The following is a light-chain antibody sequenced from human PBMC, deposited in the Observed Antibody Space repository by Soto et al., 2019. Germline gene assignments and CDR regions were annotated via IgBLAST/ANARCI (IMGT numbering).Light chain of an antibody. Sequence: QSALTQPASVAGSPGQSITISCTGTSSDVGGYNYVSWYQQHPGKAPKLMIYDVSNRPSGVSNRFSGSKSGNTASLTISGLQAEDEADYYCSSYTSSSTPHVVFGGGTKLTVL. J-gene: IGLJ2*01. V-gene: IGLV2-14*01. CDR3: SSYTSSSTPHVV. CDR1: SSDVGGYNY. CDR2: DVS.